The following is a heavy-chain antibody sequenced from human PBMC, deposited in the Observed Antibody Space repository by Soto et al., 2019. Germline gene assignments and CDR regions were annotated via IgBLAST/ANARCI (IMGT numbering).Heavy chain of an antibody. Sequence: QVQLQESGPGLVKPSQTLSLTCTVSGGSISSGGYYWSWIRQHPGKGLKWIGYIYDSGNTYYNPSLKSRVTISADTSQNQFSLKMSSVTAADTAVYYCARGVLGVGEGDWFDPWGQGTLVTVSS. CDR3: ARGVLGVGEGDWFDP. V-gene: IGHV4-31*03. D-gene: IGHD3-10*01. J-gene: IGHJ5*02. CDR2: IYDSGNT. CDR1: GGSISSGGYY.